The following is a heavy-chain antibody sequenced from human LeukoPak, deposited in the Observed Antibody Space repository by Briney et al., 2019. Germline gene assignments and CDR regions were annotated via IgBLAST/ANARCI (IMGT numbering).Heavy chain of an antibody. CDR2: ISAYNGNT. D-gene: IGHD6-13*01. V-gene: IGHV1-18*01. Sequence: ASVKVSCKASGYTFTSYGISWVRQAPGQGLEWMGWISAYNGNTNYAQKLQGRVTMTTDTSTSTAYMELRSLRSDDTAVSYCPRWPPYSSRWGYYYYYMDVWGKGTTVTVSS. J-gene: IGHJ6*03. CDR3: PRWPPYSSRWGYYYYYMDV. CDR1: GYTFTSYG.